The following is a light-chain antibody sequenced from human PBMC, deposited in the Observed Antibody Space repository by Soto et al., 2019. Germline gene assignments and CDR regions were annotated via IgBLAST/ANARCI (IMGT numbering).Light chain of an antibody. CDR1: QSISSW. CDR3: QQYNSYSLWT. Sequence: DIQMTQSPSTLSASVGDGVTITCRASQSISSWLAWYQQKPGKAPKLLIYKASSLESGVPSRFSGSGSGTEFTFTISSLQPDDFATYYCQQYNSYSLWTFGQGTKVEIK. CDR2: KAS. J-gene: IGKJ1*01. V-gene: IGKV1-5*03.